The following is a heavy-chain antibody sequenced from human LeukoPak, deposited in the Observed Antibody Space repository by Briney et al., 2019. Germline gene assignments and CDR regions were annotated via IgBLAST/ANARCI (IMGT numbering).Heavy chain of an antibody. CDR3: AKGHGYSSSWYPSAFDI. CDR1: GFTFSSYA. J-gene: IGHJ3*02. Sequence: GGSLRLSCAASGFTFSSYAMSWVPQAPGKGLEWVSAISGSGGSTYYADSVKGRFTISRDNSKNTLYLQMNSLRAEDTAVYYCAKGHGYSSSWYPSAFDIWGQGTMVTVSS. D-gene: IGHD6-13*01. CDR2: ISGSGGST. V-gene: IGHV3-23*01.